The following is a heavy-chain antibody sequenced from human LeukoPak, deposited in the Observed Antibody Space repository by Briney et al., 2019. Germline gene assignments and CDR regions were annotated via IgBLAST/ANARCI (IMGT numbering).Heavy chain of an antibody. CDR2: IYYSGST. Sequence: SETLSLTCTVSGGSISSYYWSWIRQPPGKGLEWIGYIYYSGSTNYNPSLKSRVTISVDTPKNQFSLKLSSVTAADTAVYYCARDLTTVTTAHDAFDIWGQGTMVTVSS. J-gene: IGHJ3*02. CDR3: ARDLTTVTTAHDAFDI. D-gene: IGHD4-17*01. V-gene: IGHV4-59*01. CDR1: GGSISSYY.